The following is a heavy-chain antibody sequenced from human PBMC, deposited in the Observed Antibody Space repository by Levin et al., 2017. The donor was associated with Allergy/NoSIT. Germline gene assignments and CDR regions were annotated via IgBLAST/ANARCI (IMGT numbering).Heavy chain of an antibody. J-gene: IGHJ4*02. CDR2: INPDGTDT. Sequence: GGSLRLSCAASGFTFRNYWMHWVRQAPGKGPVWVSHINPDGTDTAYADSVKGRSTISRDNARNTLYLQMSSLRGEDTAVYYCAGVQGVGQPFDYWGQGRLVTVSS. CDR3: AGVQGVGQPFDY. V-gene: IGHV3-74*01. CDR1: GFTFRNYW. D-gene: IGHD2/OR15-2a*01.